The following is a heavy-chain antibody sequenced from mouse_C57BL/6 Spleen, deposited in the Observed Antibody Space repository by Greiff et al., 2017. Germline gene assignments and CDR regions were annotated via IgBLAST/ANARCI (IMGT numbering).Heavy chain of an antibody. CDR1: GYTFTSYW. D-gene: IGHD1-1*01. Sequence: VQLQQPGAELVKPGASVKMSCKASGYTFTSYWITWVKQRPGQGLEWIGDIYPGSGSTNYNEKFKSKATLTVDPSSSTAYMQLSSLTSEDSAVYYCARWDYYGSRPAWFAYWGQGTLVTVSA. J-gene: IGHJ3*01. V-gene: IGHV1-55*01. CDR3: ARWDYYGSRPAWFAY. CDR2: IYPGSGST.